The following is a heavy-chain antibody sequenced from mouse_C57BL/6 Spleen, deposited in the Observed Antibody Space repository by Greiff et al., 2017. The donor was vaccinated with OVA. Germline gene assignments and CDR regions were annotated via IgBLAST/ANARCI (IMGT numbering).Heavy chain of an antibody. V-gene: IGHV5-6*01. CDR3: ARRSVYWYFDV. CDR1: GFTFSSYG. J-gene: IGHJ1*03. CDR2: ISSGGSYT. Sequence: EVQLVESGGDLVKPGGSLKLSCAASGFTFSSYGMSWVRQTPDKRLEWVATISSGGSYTYYPDSVKGRFTISRDNAKNTLYLQMSSLKSEDTAMYYCARRSVYWYFDVWGTGTTVTVSS.